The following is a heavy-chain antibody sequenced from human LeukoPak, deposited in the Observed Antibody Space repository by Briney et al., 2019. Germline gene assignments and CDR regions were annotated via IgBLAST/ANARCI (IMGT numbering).Heavy chain of an antibody. D-gene: IGHD3-22*01. Sequence: PGGSLRLSCAASGFTFSSYWMTWVRQAPGKGLEWVSAISGSGGSTYYADSVKGRFTISRDNAKNSLYLQMNSLRAEDTAVYYCARERPRFTYYYDSSGYYPGAFDIWGQGTMVTVSS. CDR2: ISGSGGST. CDR1: GFTFSSYW. CDR3: ARERPRFTYYYDSSGYYPGAFDI. J-gene: IGHJ3*02. V-gene: IGHV3-21*01.